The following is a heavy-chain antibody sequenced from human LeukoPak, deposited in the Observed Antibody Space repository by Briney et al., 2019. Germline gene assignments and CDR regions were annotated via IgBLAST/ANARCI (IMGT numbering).Heavy chain of an antibody. J-gene: IGHJ4*02. D-gene: IGHD3-10*01. CDR3: AKGSAGAGSYRPFDY. Sequence: GGPLRLSGQASGFTFTRGPLSGVRHSPAKGLKWVSPITGAGGITYYTDPVRGRFTISRDTSKNTLYLQMNSLRAEDTAVYYCAKGSAGAGSYRPFDYWGQGTLVTVSS. CDR2: ITGAGGIT. V-gene: IGHV3-23*01. CDR1: GFTFTRGP.